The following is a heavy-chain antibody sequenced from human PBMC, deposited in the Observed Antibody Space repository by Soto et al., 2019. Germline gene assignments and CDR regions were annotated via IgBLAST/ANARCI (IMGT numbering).Heavy chain of an antibody. CDR1: GFTFNIYG. D-gene: IGHD1-26*01. CDR2: IYYDGSDK. J-gene: IGHJ5*02. CDR3: ARDGPGGEWA. V-gene: IGHV3-30*12. Sequence: GGSLRLSCAASGFTFNIYGMHWVRQAPGKGLEWVAAIYYDGSDKYYADSVKGRFTISRDNSKNTLYLELNSRRADDTAVYYCARDGPGGEWAWGQGTLVTVSS.